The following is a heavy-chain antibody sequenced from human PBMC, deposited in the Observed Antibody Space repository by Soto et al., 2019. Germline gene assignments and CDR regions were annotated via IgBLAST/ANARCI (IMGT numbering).Heavy chain of an antibody. CDR2: IIPIFGTA. D-gene: IGHD6-19*01. V-gene: IGHV1-69*01. Sequence: QAQLEQSGGEVKKPGSSVKVSCKASRVAFSKFIVTWVRQAPGLGLEWVGGIIPIFGTANYAQKFQGRVTITADEYKITSYMEVNNLRSEDTAVYYCAKVRYSSPMGYYYGMDVWGQGTTVTVSS. J-gene: IGHJ6*02. CDR3: AKVRYSSPMGYYYGMDV. CDR1: RVAFSKFI.